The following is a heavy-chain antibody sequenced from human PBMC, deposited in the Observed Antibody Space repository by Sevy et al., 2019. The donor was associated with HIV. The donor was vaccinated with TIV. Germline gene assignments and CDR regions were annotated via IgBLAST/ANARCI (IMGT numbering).Heavy chain of an antibody. CDR3: AREGGHTAAWSPGNF. Sequence: GGSLRLSCAASGFTFNSHGFHWVRQAPGKGLEWVALISYDGRIKYYADSVKGRFIISRDDARNTLYLQMSGLRAGDTAVYYCAREGGHTAAWSPGNFWGQGTLVTVSS. CDR2: ISYDGRIK. D-gene: IGHD2-15*01. CDR1: GFTFNSHG. V-gene: IGHV3-30*15. J-gene: IGHJ4*02.